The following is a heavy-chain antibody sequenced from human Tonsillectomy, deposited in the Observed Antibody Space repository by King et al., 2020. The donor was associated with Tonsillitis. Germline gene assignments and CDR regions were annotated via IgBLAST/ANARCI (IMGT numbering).Heavy chain of an antibody. CDR2: IYYSGST. D-gene: IGHD2-2*01. CDR3: ARAGYCSSTSCPPNYYYMDV. Sequence: VQLQESGPGLVKPSETLSLTCTVSGGSISSYYWSWIRQPPGKGLEWIGYIYYSGSTNYNPSLKSRVTISVDTSKNQFSLKLSSVTAADTAVYYCARAGYCSSTSCPPNYYYMDVWGKGTTVTVSS. J-gene: IGHJ6*03. CDR1: GGSISSYY. V-gene: IGHV4-59*01.